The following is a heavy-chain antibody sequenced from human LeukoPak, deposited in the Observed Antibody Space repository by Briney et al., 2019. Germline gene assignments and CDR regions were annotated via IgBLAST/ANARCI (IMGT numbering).Heavy chain of an antibody. J-gene: IGHJ5*02. D-gene: IGHD2-15*01. CDR3: ARQPPGYCSGGSCYGGWFDP. CDR2: INPNSGGT. V-gene: IGHV1-2*02. CDR1: GYTFTGYY. Sequence: GASVKVSGKASGYTFTGYYMHWVRQAPGQGLEWMGWINPNSGGTNYAQKFQGRVTMTRDTSISTAYMELSRLRSDDTAVYYCARQPPGYCSGGSCYGGWFDPWGQGTLVTVSS.